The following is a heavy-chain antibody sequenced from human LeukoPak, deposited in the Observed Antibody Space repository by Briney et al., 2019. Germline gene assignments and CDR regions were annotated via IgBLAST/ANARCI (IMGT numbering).Heavy chain of an antibody. CDR2: IYHSGST. J-gene: IGHJ4*02. Sequence: SETLSLTCAVSGGSISSGGYSWSWIRQPPGKGLEWIGYIYHSGSTYYNPSLKSRVTISVDRSKNQFSLKLSSVTAADTAVYYCARSPTNYDSSGNFDYWGQGTLVTVSS. CDR1: GGSISSGGYS. V-gene: IGHV4-30-2*01. CDR3: ARSPTNYDSSGNFDY. D-gene: IGHD3-22*01.